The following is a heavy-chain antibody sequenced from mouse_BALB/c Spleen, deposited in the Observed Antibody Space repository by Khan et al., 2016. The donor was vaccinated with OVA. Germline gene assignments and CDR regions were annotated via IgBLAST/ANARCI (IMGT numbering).Heavy chain of an antibody. D-gene: IGHD2-3*01. V-gene: IGHV5-6-3*01. CDR3: SSDGYYETYFDH. J-gene: IGHJ2*01. CDR1: GFTFSNYG. CDR2: INSNGGST. Sequence: EVELVESGGGLVQPGGSLKLSCAASGFTFSNYGMSWVRQTPDKRLELVATINSNGGSTYYPDSVKGRFTISRDNGQNTLYLHMSSLTSEDSGMYYCSSDGYYETYFDHWGQGTTLTVSS.